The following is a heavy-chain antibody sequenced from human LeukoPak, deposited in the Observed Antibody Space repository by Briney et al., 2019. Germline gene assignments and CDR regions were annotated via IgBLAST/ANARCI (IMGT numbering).Heavy chain of an antibody. CDR3: ARASTTVTTWTGFDP. J-gene: IGHJ5*02. D-gene: IGHD4-17*01. CDR1: GGSISTYY. CDR2: ISYSGST. V-gene: IGHV4-59*12. Sequence: SETLSLTCTVSGGSISTYYWSWIRQPPGKGLEWIGYISYSGSTDYNPSLKSRVTMSVDTSINQFSLKLSSVTAADTAVYYCARASTTVTTWTGFDPWGQGTLVTVSS.